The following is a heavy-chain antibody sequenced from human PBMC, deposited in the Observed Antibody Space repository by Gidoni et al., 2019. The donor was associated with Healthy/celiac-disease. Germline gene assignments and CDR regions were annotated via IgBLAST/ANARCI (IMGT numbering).Heavy chain of an antibody. CDR3: ARDLSNYYYDSSGYHPNDY. J-gene: IGHJ4*02. Sequence: QVQLVQSGPEVKKPGSSVKVSCKASGGPFSSYAISWVRQAPGQGLEWMGGSIPIFGTANYAQKFQGRVTITADESKSRAYMELSSLRSQDTAVYYCARDLSNYYYDSSGYHPNDYWGQGTLVTVSS. CDR1: GGPFSSYA. D-gene: IGHD3-22*01. CDR2: SIPIFGTA. V-gene: IGHV1-69*01.